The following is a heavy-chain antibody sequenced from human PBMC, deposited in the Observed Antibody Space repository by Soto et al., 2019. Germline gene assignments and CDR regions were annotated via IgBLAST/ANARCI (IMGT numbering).Heavy chain of an antibody. CDR2: INPASGAT. D-gene: IGHD2-8*02. Sequence: HEHLVQSGAEVKRPGASLKVSCKASGYSFTGYYIHWVRQAPGQGLEWMGWINPASGATNYAQNFQGRVTLTSDTSISTASMDLTSLTSYDTAVYYCARGDYGTGGYTFPDFDYWGQGTLVIVSS. V-gene: IGHV1-2*02. CDR1: GYSFTGYY. CDR3: ARGDYGTGGYTFPDFDY. J-gene: IGHJ4*02.